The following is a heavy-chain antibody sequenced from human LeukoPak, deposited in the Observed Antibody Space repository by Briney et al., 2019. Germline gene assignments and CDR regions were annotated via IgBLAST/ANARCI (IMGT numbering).Heavy chain of an antibody. CDR1: GFTFSSYS. D-gene: IGHD3-10*02. Sequence: GGSLRLSCAASGFTFSSYSMNWVRQAPGKVLEWVSYISSSGTTISYAQSVKGRFTITRDNAQNSLTLHMNTLRADDTAVYYCAELGITMIGGVWGKGTTVTISS. J-gene: IGHJ6*04. CDR3: AELGITMIGGV. CDR2: ISSSGTTI. V-gene: IGHV3-48*01.